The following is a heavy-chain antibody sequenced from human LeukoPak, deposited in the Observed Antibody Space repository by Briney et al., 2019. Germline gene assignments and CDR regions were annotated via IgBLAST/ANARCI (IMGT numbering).Heavy chain of an antibody. Sequence: PETLPLPCTVSGGSISSRYWSWIRQPPRKGLEWIGYIYYSGSTNYNPSPKSRLTISVVTSKNQFSLKLSSVTAADTAVYYFAIVIVPAAIRFDYWGQGTLVSASS. D-gene: IGHD2-2*02. CDR3: AIVIVPAAIRFDY. CDR1: GGSISSRY. V-gene: IGHV4-59*11. CDR2: IYYSGST. J-gene: IGHJ4*02.